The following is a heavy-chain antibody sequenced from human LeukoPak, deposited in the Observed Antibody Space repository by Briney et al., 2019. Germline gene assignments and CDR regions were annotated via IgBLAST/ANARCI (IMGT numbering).Heavy chain of an antibody. V-gene: IGHV3-30*02. CDR1: GFTFSSYG. D-gene: IGHD1-1*01. J-gene: IGHJ4*02. Sequence: GGSLRLSCAASGFTFSSYGMHWVRQAPGKGLEWVAFIRYDGSNKYYADSVKGRFTISRDNSKNTLYLQMNSLRAEDTAVYYCAKSIGRKNWNDWGPTDYWGQGTLVTVSS. CDR2: IRYDGSNK. CDR3: AKSIGRKNWNDWGPTDY.